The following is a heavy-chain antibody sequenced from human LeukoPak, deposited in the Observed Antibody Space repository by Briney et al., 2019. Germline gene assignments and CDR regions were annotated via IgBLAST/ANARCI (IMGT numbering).Heavy chain of an antibody. Sequence: APVKVSCKASGYTLTNYAFSWVRQAPGQGLEWMGWINTYNGNTYYAQKLQGRVTLTTDTSTTTAYMELRSLRSDDTAVYYCAMGVPASGHLDYWGQGTLVTVSS. D-gene: IGHD2-2*01. CDR1: GYTLTNYA. CDR2: INTYNGNT. V-gene: IGHV1-18*01. J-gene: IGHJ4*02. CDR3: AMGVPASGHLDY.